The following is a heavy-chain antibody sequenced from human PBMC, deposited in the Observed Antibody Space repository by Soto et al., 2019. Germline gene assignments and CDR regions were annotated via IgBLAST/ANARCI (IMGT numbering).Heavy chain of an antibody. Sequence: GPLALACTAPGSSVNTYAMSWVRQAPGKGLEWVSTTGISGRTTYYADSVKGRFTVSRDDSQNTLDLQMSSLRAEDTAVYYCATVHNTSRSFNYWGQGTLVTVYS. CDR1: GSSVNTYA. D-gene: IGHD1-20*01. CDR2: TGISGRTT. CDR3: ATVHNTSRSFNY. J-gene: IGHJ4*02. V-gene: IGHV3-23*01.